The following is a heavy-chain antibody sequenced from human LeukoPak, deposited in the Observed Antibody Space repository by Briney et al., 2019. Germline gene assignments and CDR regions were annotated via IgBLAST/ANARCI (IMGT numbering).Heavy chain of an antibody. V-gene: IGHV1-2*02. D-gene: IGHD3-10*01. Sequence: ASVNVSCKASGYTFTRYYMHWVGQAPGQGREWMGWINPNSGGTNYAQKFQGRVTMTRDTYISTAYMQLSSLRSDDTAVYYCARDPVLLWFGEQGYYYYYYMDVWGKGTTVTVSS. CDR1: GYTFTRYY. CDR2: INPNSGGT. J-gene: IGHJ6*03. CDR3: ARDPVLLWFGEQGYYYYYYMDV.